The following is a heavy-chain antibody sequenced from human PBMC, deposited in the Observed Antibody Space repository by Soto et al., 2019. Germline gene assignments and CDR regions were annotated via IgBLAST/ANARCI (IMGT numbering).Heavy chain of an antibody. CDR3: ARDRGSYGMDV. J-gene: IGHJ6*02. V-gene: IGHV4-31*03. Sequence: QVQLQESGPGLVKPSQTLSLTCTVSGDSISVGYYWSWIRQHPGKGLEWIGYVSPSGTTYYNPSLKSRVSISTARSKNQFSLEVSSVTAADTAVYYCARDRGSYGMDVWGQGTTVTVSS. CDR1: GDSISVGYY. CDR2: VSPSGTT.